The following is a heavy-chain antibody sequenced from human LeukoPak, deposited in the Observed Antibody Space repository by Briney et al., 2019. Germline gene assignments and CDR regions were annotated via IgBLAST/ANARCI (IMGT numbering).Heavy chain of an antibody. Sequence: SETLSLTCTVSGGSISSSSYYWGWIRQPPGKGLEWIGSIYYSGSTYYNPSLKSRVTISVDTSKNQFSLKLSSVTAADTAVYYCARGAVYDSGDFDYWGQGTLVTVSS. CDR2: IYYSGST. CDR1: GGSISSSSYY. V-gene: IGHV4-39*07. J-gene: IGHJ4*02. CDR3: ARGAVYDSGDFDY. D-gene: IGHD5/OR15-5a*01.